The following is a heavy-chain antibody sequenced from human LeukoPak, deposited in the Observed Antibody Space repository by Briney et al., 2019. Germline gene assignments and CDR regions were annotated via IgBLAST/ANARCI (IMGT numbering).Heavy chain of an antibody. CDR3: ARSGRDYYGSGSYFNSYYFDY. CDR1: GGSFSGYY. V-gene: IGHV4-34*01. Sequence: SETLSLTCAVYGGSFSGYYWSWIRQPPGKGLEWIGEINHSGSTNYNPSLKSRVTISVDTSKNQFSLKLSSVTAADTAGYYCARSGRDYYGSGSYFNSYYFDYWGQGTLVTVSS. J-gene: IGHJ4*02. D-gene: IGHD3-10*01. CDR2: INHSGST.